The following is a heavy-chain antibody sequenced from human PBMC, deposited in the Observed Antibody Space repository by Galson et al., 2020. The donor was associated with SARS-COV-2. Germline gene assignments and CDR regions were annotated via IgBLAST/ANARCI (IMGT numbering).Heavy chain of an antibody. CDR2: ISTNSGKT. J-gene: IGHJ4*02. D-gene: IGHD3-10*01. V-gene: IGHV1-18*03. CDR1: GYTFTTNG. Sequence: ASVKVSCKPSGYTFTTNGISWVRHAPGQGLEWMGWISTNSGKTKYAQKLQGRVSMTRDTSTSTAYMELGSLRSDDMAVYYCARDVNYRFETWGQGTLVTVSS. CDR3: ARDVNYRFET.